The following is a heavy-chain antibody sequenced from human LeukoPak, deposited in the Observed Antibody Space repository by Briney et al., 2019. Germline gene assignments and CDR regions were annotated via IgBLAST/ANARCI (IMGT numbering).Heavy chain of an antibody. D-gene: IGHD3-22*01. J-gene: IGHJ4*02. CDR3: ARDKGYYLDY. CDR2: ISMSSSYI. Sequence: PGGSLRLSCAASGFTFIGYNINWVRQAPGKGLEWVSSISMSSSYIFYADSVKGRFTISRDNANNTLYLQMNSLRAEDTAVYYCARDKGYYLDYWGQGTLVTVSS. V-gene: IGHV3-21*01. CDR1: GFTFIGYN.